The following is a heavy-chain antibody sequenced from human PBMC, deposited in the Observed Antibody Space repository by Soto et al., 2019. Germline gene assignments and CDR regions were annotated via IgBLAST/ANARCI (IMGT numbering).Heavy chain of an antibody. V-gene: IGHV4-59*08. CDR1: CGSISNGY. CDR3: ARRTRPTTLSWHGYYFDY. D-gene: IGHD4-17*01. CDR2: IYYTGST. J-gene: IGHJ4*02. Sequence: RSPTCTFSCGSISNGYWTGLRQPPRKGLECIGYIYYTGSTNYNPSLKSRVTISVDTSKSQFSLKLSSVTAADTAVYYCARRTRPTTLSWHGYYFDYWGQGTLVTVS.